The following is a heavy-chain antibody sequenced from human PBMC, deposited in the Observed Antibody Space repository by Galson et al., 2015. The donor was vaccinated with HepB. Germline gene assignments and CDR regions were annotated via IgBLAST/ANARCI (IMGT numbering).Heavy chain of an antibody. D-gene: IGHD3-3*01. CDR1: GFTFSDYS. Sequence: SLRLSCAASGFTFSDYSMSWVRQAPGKGLEWVSSISSSGTYMYYADSVKGRFTISRDNAKKSLYLQMNSLTAEDTAVYYCARGPGLEFDYWGQGTLVTVSS. J-gene: IGHJ4*02. V-gene: IGHV3-21*01. CDR3: ARGPGLEFDY. CDR2: ISSSGTYM.